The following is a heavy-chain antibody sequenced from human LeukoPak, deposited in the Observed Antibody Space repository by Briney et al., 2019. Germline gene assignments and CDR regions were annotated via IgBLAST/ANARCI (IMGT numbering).Heavy chain of an antibody. CDR3: ARDGGSGSYYKGVY. CDR2: IKQDGSEK. CDR1: GFTFSSDW. Sequence: GGSLRISCAASGFTFSSDWMSWGRQAPGKGLEWVSKIKQDGSEKYYVDSVSGRFTMSRDNDKNSLYLQMNSLRAEDTAVYYCARDGGSGSYYKGVYWGQGTLVTVSS. D-gene: IGHD3-10*01. V-gene: IGHV3-7*01. J-gene: IGHJ4*02.